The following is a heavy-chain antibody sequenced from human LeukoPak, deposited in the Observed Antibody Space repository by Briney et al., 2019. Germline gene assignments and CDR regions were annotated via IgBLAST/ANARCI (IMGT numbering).Heavy chain of an antibody. CDR3: AKAKKIAVADPFDY. Sequence: GGSLRLSCAASGFTFSSYGMHWVRQAPGKGLEWVAVISYDGSNKYYADSVKGRFTISRDNSKNTLYLQMNSLRAEDTAVYYCAKAKKIAVADPFDYWGQGTLVTVSS. J-gene: IGHJ4*02. D-gene: IGHD6-19*01. CDR2: ISYDGSNK. V-gene: IGHV3-30*18. CDR1: GFTFSSYG.